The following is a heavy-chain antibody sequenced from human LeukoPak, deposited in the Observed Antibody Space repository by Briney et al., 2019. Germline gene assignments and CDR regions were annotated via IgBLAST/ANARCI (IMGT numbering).Heavy chain of an antibody. Sequence: GGSLRLSCAASGLTFSTFGMHWVRQAPGKGLEWVAVISYDGRNTYYADSVKGRFTISRDNSKNTLYLQMNSLKTEDTAVYYCAKDRLVVAPAAMTSNFDFWGQGTLVTVSS. J-gene: IGHJ4*02. CDR3: AKDRLVVAPAAMTSNFDF. D-gene: IGHD2-2*01. CDR2: ISYDGRNT. V-gene: IGHV3-30*18. CDR1: GLTFSTFG.